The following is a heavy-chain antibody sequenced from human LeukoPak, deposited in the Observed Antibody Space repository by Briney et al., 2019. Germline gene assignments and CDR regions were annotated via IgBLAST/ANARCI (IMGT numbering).Heavy chain of an antibody. CDR3: ARERAPGYFDY. CDR1: GLGFRMHA. CDR2: LSSSGENT. Sequence: GGSLRLSCVASGLGFRMHAMSWVRQAPGKGLEWVSALSSSGENTHYTDSVKGRFTVSRDNSKNTLYLQMGSLRAEDMAVYYCARERAPGYFDYWGQGTLVTVSS. V-gene: IGHV3-23*01. J-gene: IGHJ4*02.